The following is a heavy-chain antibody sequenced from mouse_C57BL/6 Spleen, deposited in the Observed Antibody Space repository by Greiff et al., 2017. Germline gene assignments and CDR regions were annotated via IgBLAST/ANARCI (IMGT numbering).Heavy chain of an antibody. CDR3: ARSEYGNYLRPYAMDY. V-gene: IGHV1-77*01. D-gene: IGHD2-1*01. Sequence: QVQLQQSGAELVKPGASVKISCKASGYTFTDYYINWVKQRPGQGLEWIGKIGPGSGSTYYNEKFKGKATLTADKSSSTAYMQLSSLTSEDSAVYFCARSEYGNYLRPYAMDYWGQGTSVTVSS. J-gene: IGHJ4*01. CDR1: GYTFTDYY. CDR2: IGPGSGST.